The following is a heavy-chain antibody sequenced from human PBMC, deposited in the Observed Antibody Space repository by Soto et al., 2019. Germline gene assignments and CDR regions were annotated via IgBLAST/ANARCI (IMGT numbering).Heavy chain of an antibody. D-gene: IGHD2-15*01. J-gene: IGHJ6*02. CDR2: IYYSGST. Sequence: PSETLSLTCAVSGGSISSRGYYWGWIRQPPGKGLEWIGTIYYSGSTYYNPSLKSRVTISVDTSKNQFSLKLSSVTAADTAVYYCARGGLGYCSGGSCYSAELSRYYYGMDVWGQGTTVTVSS. CDR3: ARGGLGYCSGGSCYSAELSRYYYGMDV. CDR1: GGSISSRGYY. V-gene: IGHV4-39*01.